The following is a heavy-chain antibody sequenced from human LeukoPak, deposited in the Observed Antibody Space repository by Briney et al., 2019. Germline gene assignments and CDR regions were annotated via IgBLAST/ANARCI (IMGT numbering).Heavy chain of an antibody. CDR3: ARFPKKYSSGIYFDY. V-gene: IGHV1-2*02. CDR1: GYTFSDYY. CDR2: INPNSGGA. Sequence: EASVKVSCKASGYTFSDYYIHWVRQAPGQGLEWMGWINPNSGGANYAQKFQARVTMTRDTSISTAYMELSRLRSDDTAVYYCARFPKKYSSGIYFDYWGQGTLVTVSS. J-gene: IGHJ4*02. D-gene: IGHD6-19*01.